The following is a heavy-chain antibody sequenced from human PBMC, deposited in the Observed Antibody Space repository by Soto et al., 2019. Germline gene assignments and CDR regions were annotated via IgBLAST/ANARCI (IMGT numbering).Heavy chain of an antibody. CDR3: ARGTIFGVVAGFLDV. CDR2: LTGSGATT. J-gene: IGHJ6*04. Sequence: EVQLLESGGGLVQPRGSLRLSCAASGFTFSNSAMNWVRQAPGKGLEWVSGLTGSGATTYYADSVKGRFTISRDNSKNTLFLQMNRLRADETAVYYCARGTIFGVVAGFLDVWGKGTTVTVSS. CDR1: GFTFSNSA. V-gene: IGHV3-23*01. D-gene: IGHD3-3*01.